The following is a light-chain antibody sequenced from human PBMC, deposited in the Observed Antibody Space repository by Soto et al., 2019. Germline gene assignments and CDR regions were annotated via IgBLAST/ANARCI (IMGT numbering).Light chain of an antibody. J-gene: IGKJ1*01. CDR3: QQYNSYSRT. V-gene: IGKV1-5*03. CDR1: QSISSW. CDR2: KAS. Sequence: DIPMTQSPSTLSASVEDRVTINCRASQSISSWLAWYQQKPGKAPKLLIYKASSLESGVPSRFSGSGSGTEFTLTISSLQPDDFATYYCQQYNSYSRTFGQGTKVDIK.